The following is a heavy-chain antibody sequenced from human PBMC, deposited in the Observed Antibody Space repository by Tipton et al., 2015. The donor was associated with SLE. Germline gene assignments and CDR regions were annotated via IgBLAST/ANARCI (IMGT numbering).Heavy chain of an antibody. D-gene: IGHD4-11*01. V-gene: IGHV4-34*01. J-gene: IGHJ4*02. CDR3: ARDADYSKVLDY. Sequence: GLVKPSETLSLTCAVYGGSFSGYYWSWIRQPPGKGLEWIGEINHSGSTNYNPSLKSRVTISVDTSKNQFSLELSSVTAADTAVYYCARDADYSKVLDYWGQGTLVTVSS. CDR2: INHSGST. CDR1: GGSFSGYY.